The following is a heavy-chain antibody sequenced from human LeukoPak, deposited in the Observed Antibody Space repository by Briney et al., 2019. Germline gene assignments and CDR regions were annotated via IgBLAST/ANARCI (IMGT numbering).Heavy chain of an antibody. CDR2: IIPILGIA. J-gene: IGHJ4*02. D-gene: IGHD6-19*01. CDR1: GGTLSSYA. V-gene: IGHV1-69*04. Sequence: SAVTDSCKASGGTLSSYAISWVPQAPGQGLAWMGRIIPILGIANYAQKFQGRVTITADKSTSTAYMELSSLRSEDTAVYYCASQLPYSSGWYSPLDYWGQGTLVTVSS. CDR3: ASQLPYSSGWYSPLDY.